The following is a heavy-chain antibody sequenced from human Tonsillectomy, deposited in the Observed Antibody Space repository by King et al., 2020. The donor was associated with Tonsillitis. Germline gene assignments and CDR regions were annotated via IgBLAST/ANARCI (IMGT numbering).Heavy chain of an antibody. D-gene: IGHD1-14*01. CDR1: GYTFSRYG. Sequence: QLVQSGAEVKKPGASVKVSCKASGYTFSRYGISWVRRAPGQGLEWMGWIGGYSGDTNYAQKFQGRVTMIRDTSTSTAYMELRSLRCNDTAVYYCARAGTDFDTFDGWGQGTMVTVSS. V-gene: IGHV1-18*01. CDR3: ARAGTDFDTFDG. CDR2: IGGYSGDT. J-gene: IGHJ3*01.